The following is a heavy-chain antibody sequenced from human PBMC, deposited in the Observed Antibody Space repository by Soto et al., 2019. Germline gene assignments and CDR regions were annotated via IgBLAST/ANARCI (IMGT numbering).Heavy chain of an antibody. J-gene: IGHJ6*02. Sequence: ASVKVSCKASGYTFTSYGISWVRQAPGQGLEWMGWISAYNGNTNYAQKLQGRVTMTTDTSTSTAYMELRSLRSDDTAVYYCARGTGLLWFGEIQFYYGMDVWGQGTTITVSS. D-gene: IGHD3-10*01. CDR2: ISAYNGNT. CDR1: GYTFTSYG. CDR3: ARGTGLLWFGEIQFYYGMDV. V-gene: IGHV1-18*04.